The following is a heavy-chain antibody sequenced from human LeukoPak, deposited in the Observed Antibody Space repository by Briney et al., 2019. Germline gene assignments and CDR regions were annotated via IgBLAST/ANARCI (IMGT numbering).Heavy chain of an antibody. J-gene: IGHJ4*02. CDR1: VGSISGYY. V-gene: IGHV4-59*01. CDR2: IYYSGTT. CDR3: ARGVYIAAAQYGY. D-gene: IGHD6-13*01. Sequence: PSETLSLTCTVSVGSISGYYWSWIRQPPGKGLEWIGYIYYSGTTNYNPSLKSRVAISVDTSKNQFSLKLSSVTAADTAVYYCARGVYIAAAQYGYWGQGTLVTVSS.